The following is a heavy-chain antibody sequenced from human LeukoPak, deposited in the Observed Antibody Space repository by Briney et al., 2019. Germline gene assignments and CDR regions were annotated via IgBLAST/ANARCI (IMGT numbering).Heavy chain of an antibody. CDR3: AAGYYGYFQH. CDR1: GGSISSYY. D-gene: IGHD3-3*01. CDR2: IYYSVST. V-gene: IGHV4-59*01. Sequence: SETLSLTCTVSGGSISSYYWSWIRQPPGKGLEWIGYIYYSVSTNYNPSLKSRVTMSVDTSKNQFSLKLSSVTAADTAVYYCAAGYYGYFQHWGQGTLVTVS. J-gene: IGHJ1*01.